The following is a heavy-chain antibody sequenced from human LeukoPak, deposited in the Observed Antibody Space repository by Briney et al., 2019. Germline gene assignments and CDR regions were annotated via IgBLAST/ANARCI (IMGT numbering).Heavy chain of an antibody. CDR1: GYNFITYY. V-gene: IGHV1-2*06. D-gene: IGHD3-16*01. CDR3: TRRPQFWGFDF. CDR2: IDPKSGDT. J-gene: IGHJ4*02. Sequence: ASVKVSCKALGYNFITYYIHWVRQAPGQPLEWIGRIDPKSGDTNYAQNFQGRVTMTNDTSNSTAYMEISSLRPDDTAVFYCTRRPQFWGFDFWGQGSLVLVSS.